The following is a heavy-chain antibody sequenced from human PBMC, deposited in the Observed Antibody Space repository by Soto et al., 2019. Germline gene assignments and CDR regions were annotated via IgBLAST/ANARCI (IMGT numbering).Heavy chain of an antibody. V-gene: IGHV4-59*01. CDR3: AREGDANAYDI. J-gene: IGHJ3*02. CDR1: GGSIGSYY. CDR2: IYYSGST. D-gene: IGHD2-21*02. Sequence: SETLSLTCTVSGGSIGSYYWSWIRQPPGKGLEWIGYIYYSGSTNYNPSLKSRVTISVDTSKNQFSLKLSSVTAADTAVYYCAREGDANAYDIWGQGTTFT.